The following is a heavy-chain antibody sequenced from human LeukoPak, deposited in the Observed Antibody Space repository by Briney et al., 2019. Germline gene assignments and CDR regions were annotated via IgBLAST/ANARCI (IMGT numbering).Heavy chain of an antibody. Sequence: KPSETLSLTCTVSGDSISSYYWGWIRQPPGKGLEWIGSIYYSGSTYYNPSLKSRVTISVDTSKNQFSLKLSSVTAADTAVYYCARVVDTMVRGVFDYWGQGTLVTVSS. V-gene: IGHV4-39*07. CDR1: GDSISSYY. D-gene: IGHD3-10*01. CDR2: IYYSGST. J-gene: IGHJ4*02. CDR3: ARVVDTMVRGVFDY.